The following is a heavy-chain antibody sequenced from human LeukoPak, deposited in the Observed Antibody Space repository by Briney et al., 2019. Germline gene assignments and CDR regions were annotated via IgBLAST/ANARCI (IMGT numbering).Heavy chain of an antibody. CDR1: GYTFSDSN. D-gene: IGHD3-9*01. Sequence: ASVKVSCKTSGYTFSDSNIHWVRQAPGQGLEWMGWINPNSGGTNYAQKFQGRVTMTRDTSITTAYMDLDRLRSDDTAVYYCARLGENGLLTGYFYPWGQGTLVTVSS. CDR3: ARLGENGLLTGYFYP. J-gene: IGHJ5*02. V-gene: IGHV1-2*02. CDR2: INPNSGGT.